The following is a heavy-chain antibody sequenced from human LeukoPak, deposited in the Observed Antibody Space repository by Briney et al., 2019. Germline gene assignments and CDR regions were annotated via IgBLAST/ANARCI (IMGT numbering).Heavy chain of an antibody. CDR3: ARDNTATGPFGN. D-gene: IGHD1-1*01. J-gene: IGHJ4*02. Sequence: ASVKVSCKASGYTFTSYYMHWVRQAPGQGLEWMGIIDPSGGSTSYAQKFQGRVTLTRDTSTSTVYMELSSLRSEDTAVYYCARDNTATGPFGNWGQGTLASVSS. CDR1: GYTFTSYY. V-gene: IGHV1-46*01. CDR2: IDPSGGST.